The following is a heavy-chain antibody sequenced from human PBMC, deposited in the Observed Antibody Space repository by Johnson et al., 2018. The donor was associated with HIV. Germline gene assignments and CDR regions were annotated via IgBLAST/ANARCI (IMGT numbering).Heavy chain of an antibody. CDR2: ISYDGSNK. Sequence: QVQLVESGGGVVQPGRSLRLSCAASGFTFSSYGMHWVRQAPGKGLEWVAVISYDGSNKYYADSVQGRFTISRDNSKNTLYLQMNSLRAEDTAVYYCAKVRGDFWSGYYGGLNDAFDIWGQGTMVTVSS. CDR1: GFTFSSYG. V-gene: IGHV3-30*18. CDR3: AKVRGDFWSGYYGGLNDAFDI. J-gene: IGHJ3*02. D-gene: IGHD3-3*01.